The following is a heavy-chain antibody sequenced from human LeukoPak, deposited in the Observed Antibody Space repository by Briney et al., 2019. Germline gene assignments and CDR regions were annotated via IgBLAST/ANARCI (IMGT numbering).Heavy chain of an antibody. Sequence: GGSLRLSCAASGFTFSSYAMSWVRQAPGKGLEWVSAISGSGGSTYYADSVKGRFTISRDNSKNTLYLQMNSLRAEDTAVYYCAKSSGFSYGSGYSFDYWGQGTLVTVSS. CDR1: GFTFSSYA. D-gene: IGHD5-18*01. CDR3: AKSSGFSYGSGYSFDY. CDR2: ISGSGGST. J-gene: IGHJ4*02. V-gene: IGHV3-23*01.